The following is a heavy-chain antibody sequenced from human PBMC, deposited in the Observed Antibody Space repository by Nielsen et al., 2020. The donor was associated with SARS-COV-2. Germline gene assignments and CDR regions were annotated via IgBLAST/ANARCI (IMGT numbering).Heavy chain of an antibody. CDR3: ARVGYSSGWAGAFDI. J-gene: IGHJ3*02. D-gene: IGHD6-19*01. CDR1: GFTFSSYA. CDR2: ISGSGGST. V-gene: IGHV3-23*01. Sequence: GESLKISCAASGFTFSSYAMSWVRQAPGKGLEWVSAISGSGGSTYYADSVKGRFTISRDNSKNTLYLQMNSLRAEDTAVYYCARVGYSSGWAGAFDIWGQGTMVTVSS.